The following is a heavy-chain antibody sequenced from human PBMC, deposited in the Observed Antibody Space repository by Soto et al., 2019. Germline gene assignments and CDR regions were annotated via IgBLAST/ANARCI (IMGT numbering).Heavy chain of an antibody. CDR2: MNPNSGNT. V-gene: IGHV1-8*01. D-gene: IGHD4-17*01. CDR1: GYTFTSYD. Sequence: ASVKVSCKASGYTFTSYDINWVRQATGQGLEWMGWMNPNSGNTGYAKKFQGRVTMTRNTSISTAYMELSSLRSEDTAVYYCARGVLYRDYYLDSWGQGTLVTVSS. CDR3: ARGVLYRDYYLDS. J-gene: IGHJ4*02.